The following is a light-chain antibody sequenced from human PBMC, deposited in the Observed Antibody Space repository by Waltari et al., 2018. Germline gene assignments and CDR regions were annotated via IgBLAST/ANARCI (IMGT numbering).Light chain of an antibody. J-gene: IGLJ2*01. CDR3: ATRDEGPTVV. CDR1: IPNIGTHY. CDR2: LTH. Sequence: QSVLTQPPSASGTPGQSVTISCSGRIPNIGTHYVYWYQQLPGTAPKLLIYLTHQRPSGVPDRFSASKSGTSASLAISGLRFEDEADYYCATRDEGPTVVFGGGTKLTVL. V-gene: IGLV1-47*01.